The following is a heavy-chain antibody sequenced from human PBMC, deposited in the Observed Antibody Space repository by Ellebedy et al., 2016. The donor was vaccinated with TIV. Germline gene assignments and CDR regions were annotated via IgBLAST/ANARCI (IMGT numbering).Heavy chain of an antibody. CDR2: ISGSGGST. CDR1: GFTFSSYG. CDR3: AKDPGGNHAFDY. Sequence: PGGSLRLSCAASGFTFSSYGMHWVRQAPGKGLEWVSAISGSGGSTYYADSVKGRFTISRDNSKNTLYLQMNSLRAEDTAVYYCAKDPGGNHAFDYWGQGTLVTVSS. D-gene: IGHD4-23*01. J-gene: IGHJ4*02. V-gene: IGHV3-23*01.